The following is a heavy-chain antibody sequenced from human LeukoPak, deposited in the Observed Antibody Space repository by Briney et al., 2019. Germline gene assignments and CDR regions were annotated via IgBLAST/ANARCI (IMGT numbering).Heavy chain of an antibody. CDR2: IRYDGSNK. D-gene: IGHD3-10*01. Sequence: GGSLRLSCAASGFTFSSYDMHWLRQAPGKGLEWVAFIRYDGSNKYYADSVKGRFTISRDNSKNTLYLQMSSLRAEDTAVYYCAKSHSGYGSGIPKYYLDYWGQGTLVTVSS. J-gene: IGHJ4*02. V-gene: IGHV3-30*02. CDR1: GFTFSSYD. CDR3: AKSHSGYGSGIPKYYLDY.